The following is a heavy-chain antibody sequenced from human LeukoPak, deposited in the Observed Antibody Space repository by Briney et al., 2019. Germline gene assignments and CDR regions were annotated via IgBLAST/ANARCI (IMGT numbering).Heavy chain of an antibody. CDR2: IIPIFGTA. J-gene: IGHJ3*02. Sequence: ASVKVSCKASGGTFSSYAISWVRQAPGQGLEWMGGIIPIFGTANYAQKFQGRVTITADESTSTAYMELSSLRSEDTAVYYCARGVTRGVEPDAFDIWGQGTMVTVSS. CDR3: ARGVTRGVEPDAFDI. D-gene: IGHD3-10*01. V-gene: IGHV1-69*13. CDR1: GGTFSSYA.